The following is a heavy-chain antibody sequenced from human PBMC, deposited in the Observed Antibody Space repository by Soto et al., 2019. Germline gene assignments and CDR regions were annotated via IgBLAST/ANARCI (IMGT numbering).Heavy chain of an antibody. CDR2: ISYDESNK. J-gene: IGHJ6*02. CDR1: GFTFSSYA. Sequence: QVQLVESGGGVVQPGRSLRLSCAASGFTFSSYAMHWVRQGPGKGLEGVAVISYDESNKYYADSVTGRFTISRDNSKNTLYRQVNSLRAEDTAVYYCARGGKSGWSFPHYYGMDVWGQGTTVTVSS. V-gene: IGHV3-30-3*01. D-gene: IGHD6-19*01. CDR3: ARGGKSGWSFPHYYGMDV.